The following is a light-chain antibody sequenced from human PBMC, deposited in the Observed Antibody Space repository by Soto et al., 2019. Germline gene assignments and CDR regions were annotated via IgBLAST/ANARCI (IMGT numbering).Light chain of an antibody. Sequence: IVVTPSLPSLIFTSREPASISCWSSPLLLHSNGNPFLDWYLQKPGQSPQLLIYLGSNRASGVPDRVSGSEAGTDFTLKISRVDAEDVGVYYCKQALQTPYTFGQGTKVDI. CDR1: PLLLHSNGNPF. V-gene: IGKV2-28*01. CDR3: KQALQTPYT. CDR2: LGS. J-gene: IGKJ2*01.